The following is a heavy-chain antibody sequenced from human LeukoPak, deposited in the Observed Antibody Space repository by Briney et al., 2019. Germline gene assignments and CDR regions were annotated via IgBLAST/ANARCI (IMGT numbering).Heavy chain of an antibody. CDR1: GGSISSGDYY. J-gene: IGHJ4*02. CDR2: IHHSGSA. Sequence: SQTLSLTCTVSGGSISSGDYYWSWIRQPPGKGLEWIGEIHHSGSANYNPSLKSRVTISLDTSENHFSLRLSSVTAADTAVYYCVRDRGEFSYSHDYWGQGTLVTVSS. CDR3: VRDRGEFSYSHDY. V-gene: IGHV4-30-4*08. D-gene: IGHD1-26*01.